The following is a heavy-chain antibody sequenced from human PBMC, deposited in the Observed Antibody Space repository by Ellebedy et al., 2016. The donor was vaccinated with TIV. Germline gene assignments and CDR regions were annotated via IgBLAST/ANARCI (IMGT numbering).Heavy chain of an antibody. Sequence: AASVKVSCKTSGYTFTSYGISWVRQAPGQGLEGMGWSSAYNGNTNYAQMLQGRVTMTTDTFTSTAYMELRSLRSDDTAVYYCARYCNSTTCSNWFDPWGQGTLVTVSS. CDR3: ARYCNSTTCSNWFDP. CDR1: GYTFTSYG. D-gene: IGHD2-2*01. J-gene: IGHJ5*02. V-gene: IGHV1-18*04. CDR2: SSAYNGNT.